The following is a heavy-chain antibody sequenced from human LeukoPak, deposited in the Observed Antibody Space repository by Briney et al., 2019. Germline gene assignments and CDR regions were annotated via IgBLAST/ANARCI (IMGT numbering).Heavy chain of an antibody. D-gene: IGHD1-26*01. CDR2: ISWNSGSI. Sequence: GGSLRLSCAASGFSFDDFAMHWVRQAPGRGLEWVSGISWNSGSITYADSVKGRFTISRDNAKSSLYLQMDSLRTEDTALYYCAKGDWLDYWGRGTLVTVSS. V-gene: IGHV3-9*01. CDR3: AKGDWLDY. J-gene: IGHJ4*02. CDR1: GFSFDDFA.